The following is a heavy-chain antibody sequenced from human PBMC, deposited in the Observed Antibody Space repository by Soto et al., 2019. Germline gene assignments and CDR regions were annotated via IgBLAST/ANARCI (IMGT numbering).Heavy chain of an antibody. D-gene: IGHD3-10*01. Sequence: QVQLQESGPGLLKPSQTLSLTCTVSGGSIRSDGYYWSWIRQRPGKGLEWIGYMNYRGITYYNPSLKSRLTISEDTSKNHFSLYLNAVTADYTAVYYCARDGLSGGDAFDIWGQGTMVVVSS. J-gene: IGHJ3*02. CDR2: MNYRGIT. V-gene: IGHV4-31*03. CDR3: ARDGLSGGDAFDI. CDR1: GGSIRSDGYY.